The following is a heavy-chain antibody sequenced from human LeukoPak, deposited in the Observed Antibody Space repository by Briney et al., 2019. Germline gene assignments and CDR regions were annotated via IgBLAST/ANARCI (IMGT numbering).Heavy chain of an antibody. CDR1: GGSISSSSYY. CDR2: IYYSGST. D-gene: IGHD2-2*01. V-gene: IGHV4-39*01. CDR3: ARGTFEEGFRRVPAAIQIDY. J-gene: IGHJ4*02. Sequence: PSETLSLTCTVSGGSISSSSYYWGWIRQPPGKGLEWIGSIYYSGSTYYNPSLKSRVTISVDTSKNQFSLKLSSVTAADTAVYYCARGTFEEGFRRVPAAIQIDYWGQGTLVTVSS.